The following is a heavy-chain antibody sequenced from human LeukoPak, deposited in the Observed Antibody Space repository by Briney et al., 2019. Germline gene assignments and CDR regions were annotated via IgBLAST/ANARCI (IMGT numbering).Heavy chain of an antibody. CDR2: ITSRGEST. CDR1: GFTFSTYA. Sequence: GGSLRLSCAASGFTFSTYAMSWVRQAPGKGLQWVSSITSRGESTWYVDSVKGRFTITRDNSENTLYLQMHSLRAEDTAVYYCARDRPNYYGSDGHYYRRDGDYWGRGTLVSVSS. J-gene: IGHJ4*02. V-gene: IGHV3-23*01. D-gene: IGHD3-22*01. CDR3: ARDRPNYYGSDGHYYRRDGDY.